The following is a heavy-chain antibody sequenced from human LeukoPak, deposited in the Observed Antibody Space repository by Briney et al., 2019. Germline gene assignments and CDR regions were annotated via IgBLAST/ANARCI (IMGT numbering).Heavy chain of an antibody. CDR1: GYIFTNYW. CDR3: ARIWLRAFDI. D-gene: IGHD3-16*01. Sequence: GESLNISCKGSGYIFTNYWMAWVRQMPGKGLEWMGIIYPDDSDTRYSPSFQGQVTISADKSISTAYLQWSSLKASDTAMYYCARIWLRAFDIWGQGTMVTVSS. J-gene: IGHJ3*02. CDR2: IYPDDSDT. V-gene: IGHV5-51*01.